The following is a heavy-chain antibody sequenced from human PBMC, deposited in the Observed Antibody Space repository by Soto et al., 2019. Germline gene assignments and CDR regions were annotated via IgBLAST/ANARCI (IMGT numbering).Heavy chain of an antibody. D-gene: IGHD6-19*01. CDR3: ARSTAVAGNDFDY. CDR2: IWYDGSNK. J-gene: IGHJ4*02. V-gene: IGHV3-33*01. CDR1: GFTFSSYG. Sequence: GGSLRLSCAASGFTFSSYGMHWVRQAPGKGLEWVAVIWYDGSNKYYADSVKGRFTISRDNSKNTLYLQMNSLRAEDTAVYYCARSTAVAGNDFDYWGQETLVTVSS.